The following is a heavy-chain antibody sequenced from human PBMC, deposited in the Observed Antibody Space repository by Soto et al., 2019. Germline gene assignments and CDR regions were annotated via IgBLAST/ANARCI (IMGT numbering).Heavy chain of an antibody. CDR3: AKDFSLKMATATTPQSKHYYMDV. J-gene: IGHJ6*03. Sequence: EVQLLESGGGLVQPGGSLRLSCAASGFTFSSSAMSWVRQAPGKGLEWVSGISGSGGTNYADSVRGRFTISRDISKNTLFLQMNSLRAEDTGVYYCAKDFSLKMATATTPQSKHYYMDVWGIGTTVTVSS. V-gene: IGHV3-23*01. CDR1: GFTFSSSA. CDR2: ISGSGGT. D-gene: IGHD5-12*01.